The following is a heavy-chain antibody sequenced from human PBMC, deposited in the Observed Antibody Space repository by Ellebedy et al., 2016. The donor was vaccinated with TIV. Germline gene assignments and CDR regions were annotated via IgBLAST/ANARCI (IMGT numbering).Heavy chain of an antibody. V-gene: IGHV4-59*08. J-gene: IGHJ6*02. CDR3: ARRSVNMDV. CDR1: GVSMSGYH. CDR2: IFNSGST. D-gene: IGHD3-3*01. Sequence: MPSETLSLTCTVSGVSMSGYHWSWIRQPPGKGLEWIGYIFNSGSTNYNPSLKSRVAISRDTSKNQFSLRLSSVTAADTAVYYCARRSVNMDVWGRGTAVSVSS.